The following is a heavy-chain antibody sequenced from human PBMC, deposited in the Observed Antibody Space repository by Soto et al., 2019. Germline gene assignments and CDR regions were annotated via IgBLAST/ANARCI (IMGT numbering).Heavy chain of an antibody. CDR2: ILPIMGSV. CDR3: ARIPRYSYPTSDPLDN. Sequence: QVHLVQSGSEVKKPGSSVTVSCKASGGTFNTYTFSWVRQAPGQGLEWMGSILPIMGSVNYAHDFRGRLSITADPSTTTAYMELTSLTSHDTVIYYCARIPRYSYPTSDPLDNWGQGTLVTVSS. J-gene: IGHJ4*02. CDR1: GGTFNTYT. D-gene: IGHD2-15*01. V-gene: IGHV1-69*01.